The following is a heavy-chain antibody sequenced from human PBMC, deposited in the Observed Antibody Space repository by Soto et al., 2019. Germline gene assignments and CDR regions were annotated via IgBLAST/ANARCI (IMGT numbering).Heavy chain of an antibody. J-gene: IGHJ5*02. CDR1: GFSLSTSGAA. V-gene: IGHV2-5*02. D-gene: IGHD3-10*01. CDR3: ARDHLGRGLYGSGPVKYFDP. CDR2: IYWDDDK. Sequence: QITLKESGPTLFKPTQTLTLTCTFSGFSLSTSGAAVAWIRQPPGKALAWLALIYWDDDKRYNPSLMSRLTITKDTSKDQVVLTMTDMDPIDTATYYSARDHLGRGLYGSGPVKYFDPWGQGTLVTVSS.